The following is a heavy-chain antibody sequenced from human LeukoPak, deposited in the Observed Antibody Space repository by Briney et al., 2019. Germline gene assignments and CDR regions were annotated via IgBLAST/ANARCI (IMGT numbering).Heavy chain of an antibody. CDR2: IDWDDDR. CDR3: ARVIAVAGGGAFDH. Sequence: ASGPTLVNPPETLTLTCTFSGFSLGTRGMCVSWIRQLPGKALEWLARIDWDDDRYYTTSLKTRLTISKDTSKNQVVLTMTNMDPVDTATYYCARVIAVAGGGAFDHWGQGALVTVSS. D-gene: IGHD6-19*01. CDR1: GFSLGTRGMC. V-gene: IGHV2-70*11. J-gene: IGHJ5*02.